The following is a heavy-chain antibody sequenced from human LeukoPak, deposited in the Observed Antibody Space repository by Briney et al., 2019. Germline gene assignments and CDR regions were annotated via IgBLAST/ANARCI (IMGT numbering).Heavy chain of an antibody. V-gene: IGHV4-34*01. CDR2: INHSGST. J-gene: IGHJ6*03. D-gene: IGHD7-27*01. CDR1: GGSFSGYY. Sequence: PSETLSLTCAVYGGSFSGYYWGWIRQPPGKGLEWIGEINHSGSTNYNPSLKSRVTISVDTSKNQFSLKLSSVTAADTAVYYCARPSWGYYMDVWGKGTTVTISS. CDR3: ARPSWGYYMDV.